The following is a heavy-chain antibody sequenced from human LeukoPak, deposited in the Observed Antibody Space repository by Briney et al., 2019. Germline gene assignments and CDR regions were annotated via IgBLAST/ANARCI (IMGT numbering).Heavy chain of an antibody. J-gene: IGHJ6*03. V-gene: IGHV4-39*02. CDR3: TRDDFGIKTCWEDYYYMDV. Sequence: PSETLSLTCTVSGVSISSSNSYWGWIRQPPGKGLEWIGSIYHTGTTDYNPSLKSRVTISIDTSKNQFSLNLRPVSAADTAVYYCTRDDFGIKTCWEDYYYMDVWGKGTTVTISS. D-gene: IGHD3-3*01. CDR2: IYHTGTT. CDR1: GVSISSSNSY.